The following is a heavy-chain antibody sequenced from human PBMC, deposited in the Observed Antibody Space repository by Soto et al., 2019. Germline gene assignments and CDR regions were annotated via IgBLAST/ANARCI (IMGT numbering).Heavy chain of an antibody. CDR1: GDSISSRSHY. V-gene: IGHV4-31*11. J-gene: IGHJ5*02. D-gene: IGHD3-10*01. CDR2: IFYTAAT. CDR3: AREGRHSGGMRESWFDP. Sequence: PSETLSLTCAVSGDSISSRSHYWNWIRRVPGKGLEFIGYIFYTAATYYNPSLRGRISMSVDTSKNQFSLTLRSVTAADTAIYYCAREGRHSGGMRESWFDPWGQGTQVTVSS.